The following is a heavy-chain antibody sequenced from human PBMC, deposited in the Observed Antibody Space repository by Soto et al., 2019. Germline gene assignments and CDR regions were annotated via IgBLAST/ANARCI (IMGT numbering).Heavy chain of an antibody. J-gene: IGHJ5*02. Sequence: QVQLQESGPGLVKPSQTLSLTCTVSGSSISSGGYYWSWIRQHPGKGLEWIGYIYYSGSTYFNPSLKSRLTISVVTSKNQFSLQLSSVTAADTAVYYCARAGHSSSSEGANWFDPWGQGTLVTVSS. CDR2: IYYSGST. D-gene: IGHD6-6*01. CDR1: GSSISSGGYY. CDR3: ARAGHSSSSEGANWFDP. V-gene: IGHV4-31*03.